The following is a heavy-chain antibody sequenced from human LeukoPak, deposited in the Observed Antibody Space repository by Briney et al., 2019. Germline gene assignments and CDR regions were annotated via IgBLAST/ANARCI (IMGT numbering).Heavy chain of an antibody. D-gene: IGHD6-19*01. CDR1: GGSISSYY. Sequence: PSETLSLTCTVSGGSISSYYWSWIRQPPGKGLEWIGYIYYSGNSNSNPSLKSRVTISVDTSKNQFSLRLSSVTAADTAVYYCARHAVAGPGDYWGQGTLVTVSS. V-gene: IGHV4-59*08. J-gene: IGHJ4*02. CDR3: ARHAVAGPGDY. CDR2: IYYSGNS.